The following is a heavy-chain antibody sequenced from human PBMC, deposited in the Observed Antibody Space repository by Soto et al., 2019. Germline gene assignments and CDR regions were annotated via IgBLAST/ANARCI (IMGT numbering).Heavy chain of an antibody. J-gene: IGHJ2*01. CDR3: ARVGVTGTRSWYFDL. V-gene: IGHV3-13*01. Sequence: EVQLVESGGGLVQPGGSLRLSCAASGFTFSSYDMHWVRQATGKGLEWVSAIGTAGDTYYPGSVKGRFTISRENAKNSLYLQMNSLRAGDTAVYYCARVGVTGTRSWYFDLWGRGTLVTVSS. CDR2: IGTAGDT. D-gene: IGHD1-20*01. CDR1: GFTFSSYD.